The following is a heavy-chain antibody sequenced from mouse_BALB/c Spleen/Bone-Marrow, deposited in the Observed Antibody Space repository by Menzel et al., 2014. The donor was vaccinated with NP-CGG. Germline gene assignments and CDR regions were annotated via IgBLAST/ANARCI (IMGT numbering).Heavy chain of an antibody. CDR2: IDXXNGNT. V-gene: IGHV14-3*02. D-gene: IGHD2-3*01. Sequence: XQLQQSGAELVKPGASVKLSCTASGFNIXDXYXHWVXQRPXXXXXWIXXIDXXNGNTKYDPKFQGKATITADTSSNTAYLQLSSLTSEDTAVYYCARGLLQYYYAMDYWGQGTSVTVSS. CDR3: ARGLLQYYYAMDY. J-gene: IGHJ4*01. CDR1: GFNIXDXY.